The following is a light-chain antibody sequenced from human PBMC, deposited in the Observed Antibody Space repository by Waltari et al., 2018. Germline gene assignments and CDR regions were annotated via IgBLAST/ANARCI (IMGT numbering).Light chain of an antibody. CDR2: DVS. V-gene: IGLV2-14*01. CDR1: SSDVGGYNY. Sequence: QSALTQPASVSGSPGQSITISCTGTSSDVGGYNYVYWYQQHPGKAPKLMIYDVSNRPSGVSNRVSGSKSGNTASLTISGLQAEDEADYYCSSYTSSSTPVVFGGGTKLTVL. J-gene: IGLJ2*01. CDR3: SSYTSSSTPVV.